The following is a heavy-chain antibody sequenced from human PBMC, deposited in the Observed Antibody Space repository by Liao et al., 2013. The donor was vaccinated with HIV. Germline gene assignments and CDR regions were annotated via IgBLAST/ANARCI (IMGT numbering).Heavy chain of an antibody. D-gene: IGHD6-19*01. CDR1: GDSISNYY. CDR2: IYNSGSA. J-gene: IGHJ5*02. V-gene: IGHV4-4*07. CDR3: AKQGALTVAGTLVPFDS. Sequence: QVQLQESGPGLVKPSETLSLTCTVSGDSISNYYWNWIRQPAGQGLEWIGRIYNSGSANYNPSLKSRVTMSLDTSMHQFSLKLNSVTAADTAVYYCAKQGALTVAGTLVPFDSWGQGSLVTVSS.